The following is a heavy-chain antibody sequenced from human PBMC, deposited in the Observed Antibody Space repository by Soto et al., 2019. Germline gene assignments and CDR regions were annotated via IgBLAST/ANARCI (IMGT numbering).Heavy chain of an antibody. CDR2: ISAYNGNT. V-gene: IGHV1-18*04. J-gene: IGHJ3*02. D-gene: IGHD5-18*01. Sequence: ASVKVSCKASGYTFTSYGISWVRQAPGQGLEWMGWISAYNGNTNYAQKLQGRVTMTTDTSTSTAYMELRSMRSDDTAVYYCARDKGGYSYGYDAFDISGKGTRGTV. CDR1: GYTFTSYG. CDR3: ARDKGGYSYGYDAFDI.